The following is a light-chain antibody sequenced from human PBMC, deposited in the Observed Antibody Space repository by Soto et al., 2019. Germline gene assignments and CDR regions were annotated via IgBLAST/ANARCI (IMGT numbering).Light chain of an antibody. CDR1: HSISSKH. CDR3: QYVA. Sequence: TAVPQSPGTLSLSPGERATLSCTPTHSISSKHLAWYQQKTDQAPMPLIYGASIRAAGIPDRFSGSGSGTVFTLTISRVEPEDFAVYVCQYVAFGQGTRLEIK. J-gene: IGKJ5*01. V-gene: IGKV3-20*01. CDR2: GAS.